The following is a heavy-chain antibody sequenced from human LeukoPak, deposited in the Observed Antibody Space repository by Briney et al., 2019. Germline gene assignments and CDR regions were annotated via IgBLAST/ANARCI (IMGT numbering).Heavy chain of an antibody. CDR3: ARDHLSIAARHLDY. V-gene: IGHV3-33*01. J-gene: IGHJ4*02. D-gene: IGHD6-6*01. CDR1: GFTFSSYG. CDR2: IWYDGSNK. Sequence: GRSLRLSCAASGFTFSSYGMHWVRQAPGKGLEWVAVIWYDGSNKYYADSVKGRFTISRDNSKNTLYLQMNSLRAEDTAVYYCARDHLSIAARHLDYWGQGTLVTVSS.